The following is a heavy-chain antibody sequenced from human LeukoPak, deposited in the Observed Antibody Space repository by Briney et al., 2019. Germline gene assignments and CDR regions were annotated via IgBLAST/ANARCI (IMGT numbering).Heavy chain of an antibody. D-gene: IGHD2-15*01. V-gene: IGHV1-2*02. J-gene: IGHJ5*02. CDR1: GYTFTGYY. Sequence: GASVKVSCKASGYTFTGYYMHWVRQAPGQGLEWMGWINPNSGGTNYAQKFQGRVTMTRDTSISTAYMELSRLRSDDTAVYYCAREPGYCSGGSCPTLGWFDPWGQGTLVTVSS. CDR3: AREPGYCSGGSCPTLGWFDP. CDR2: INPNSGGT.